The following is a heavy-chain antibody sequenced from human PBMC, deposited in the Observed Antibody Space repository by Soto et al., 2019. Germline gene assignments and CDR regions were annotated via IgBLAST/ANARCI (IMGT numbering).Heavy chain of an antibody. J-gene: IGHJ4*02. Sequence: GESLKISCQGSGYSFISYWIGWVRQMPGKGLELMGVIYPGDSTVRYSPSFQGQVTISVDKSISTAYLQWSSLKPSDTAMYYCARHTSGRYGPDYWGQGTLVTVSS. V-gene: IGHV5-51*01. CDR2: IYPGDSTV. D-gene: IGHD6-19*01. CDR1: GYSFISYW. CDR3: ARHTSGRYGPDY.